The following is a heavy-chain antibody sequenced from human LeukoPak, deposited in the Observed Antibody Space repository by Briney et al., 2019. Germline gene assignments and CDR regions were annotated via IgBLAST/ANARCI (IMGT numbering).Heavy chain of an antibody. CDR1: GFTVSINY. Sequence: GSLRLSCAASGFTVSINYMSWIRQPPGKGLEWIGYISYSGSTNFNPSLKSRVTISVDTSKNQFSLKLSSVTAADTAVYYCAREGTAGTNLNWFDPWGQGTLVTVSS. V-gene: IGHV4-59*02. J-gene: IGHJ5*02. CDR2: ISYSGST. D-gene: IGHD1-1*01. CDR3: AREGTAGTNLNWFDP.